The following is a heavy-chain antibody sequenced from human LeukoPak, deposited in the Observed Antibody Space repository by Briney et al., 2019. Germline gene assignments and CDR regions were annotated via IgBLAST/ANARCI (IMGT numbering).Heavy chain of an antibody. D-gene: IGHD6-19*01. Sequence: SETLSLTCTVSGYSISSGYYWGWIRQPPGKGLEWIGSIYHSGSTYYNPSLKSRVTISVDTSKNQFSLKLSSVTAADTAVYYCARERVGSGWYGVGYYFDYWGQGTLVTVSS. CDR1: GYSISSGYY. V-gene: IGHV4-38-2*02. CDR2: IYHSGST. CDR3: ARERVGSGWYGVGYYFDY. J-gene: IGHJ4*02.